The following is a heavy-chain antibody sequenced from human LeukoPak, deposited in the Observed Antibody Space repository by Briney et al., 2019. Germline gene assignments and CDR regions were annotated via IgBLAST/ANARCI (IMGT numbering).Heavy chain of an antibody. V-gene: IGHV1-69*05. J-gene: IGHJ4*02. Sequence: WASVKVSCKASGGTFSSYAISWVRQAPGQGLEWMGGIIPIFGTANYAQKFQGRVTVTTDESTSTAYMELSSLRSEDTAVYYCAGVYCIGGSCYEYYFDYWGQGTLVTVSS. CDR1: GGTFSSYA. CDR3: AGVYCIGGSCYEYYFDY. D-gene: IGHD2-15*01. CDR2: IIPIFGTA.